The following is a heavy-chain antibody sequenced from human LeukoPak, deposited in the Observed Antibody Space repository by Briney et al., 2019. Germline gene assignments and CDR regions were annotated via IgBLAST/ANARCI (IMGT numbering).Heavy chain of an antibody. V-gene: IGHV3-53*01. D-gene: IGHD3-9*01. Sequence: PGGSLRLSCAASGFTVSSNYMSWVRQAPGKGLEWVSVIYSGGSTYYADSVKGRFTISRDNSKNTLYLQMNSLRAEDTAVYYCAREGRYFDWHDAFDIWGQGTMVTVSS. CDR2: IYSGGST. CDR3: AREGRYFDWHDAFDI. J-gene: IGHJ3*02. CDR1: GFTVSSNY.